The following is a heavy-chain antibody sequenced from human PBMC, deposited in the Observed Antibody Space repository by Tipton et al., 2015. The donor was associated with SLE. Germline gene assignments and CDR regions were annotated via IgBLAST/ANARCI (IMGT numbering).Heavy chain of an antibody. CDR3: ARVLTPYYGMDV. CDR1: GFTFSNYG. Sequence: SLRLSCAASGFTFSNYGMHWVRQAPGKGLEWVAVMWYDGGNKYSADSVKGRFTISRDNSKNTLYLQMNSLRAEDTAVYYCARVLTPYYGMDVWGQGTTVTVSS. V-gene: IGHV3-33*01. D-gene: IGHD3-9*01. J-gene: IGHJ6*02. CDR2: MWYDGGNK.